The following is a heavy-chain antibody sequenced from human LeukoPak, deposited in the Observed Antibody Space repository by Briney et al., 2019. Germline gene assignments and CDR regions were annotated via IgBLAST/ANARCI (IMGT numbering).Heavy chain of an antibody. CDR1: GGSISSYY. CDR3: ARTLWFGEFNWFDP. V-gene: IGHV4-59*01. D-gene: IGHD3-10*01. CDR2: IYYSGST. Sequence: SETLSLTCTVSGGSISSYYWSWIRQPPGKGLEWIGYIYYSGSTNYNPSLKSRVTISVDTSKNQFSLKLTSVTAADTAVYYCARTLWFGEFNWFDPWGQGTLVTVSS. J-gene: IGHJ5*02.